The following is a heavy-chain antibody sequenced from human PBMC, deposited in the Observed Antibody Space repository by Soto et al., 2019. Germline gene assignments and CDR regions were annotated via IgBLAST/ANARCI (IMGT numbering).Heavy chain of an antibody. CDR2: IFYSGTT. J-gene: IGHJ6*02. V-gene: IGHV4-59*01. CDR1: GASISYYY. CDR3: ATDTSSSESSYYYGMDV. D-gene: IGHD6-6*01. Sequence: SETLSLTCDVSGASISYYYWNWIRQPPGKGLEWIGCIFYSGTTHHNPSLSSRVTVSVDTSKNQVSLKLSSVTAADTAVYYCATDTSSSESSYYYGMDVWGQGTTVTVSS.